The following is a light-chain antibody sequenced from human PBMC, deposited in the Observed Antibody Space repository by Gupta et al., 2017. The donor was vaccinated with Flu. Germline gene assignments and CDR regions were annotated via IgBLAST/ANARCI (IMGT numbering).Light chain of an antibody. Sequence: DVVMTQSPLSLPGALGQPASISCRSSQRLVYIDGITYLNWFHQRPGQSPRRLFYKVSNRDSGVPDRFIGSGSGTDFTLEISSVEAEDVGIYYCMQATHWPFTFGQGTRLEIK. CDR3: MQATHWPFT. J-gene: IGKJ2*01. CDR2: KVS. CDR1: QRLVYIDGITY. V-gene: IGKV2-30*01.